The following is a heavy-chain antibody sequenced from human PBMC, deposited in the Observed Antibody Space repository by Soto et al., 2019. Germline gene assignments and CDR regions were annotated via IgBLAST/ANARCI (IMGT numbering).Heavy chain of an antibody. J-gene: IGHJ3*02. CDR2: ISGSGGST. V-gene: IGHV3-23*01. CDR1: GFTFSSYA. D-gene: IGHD3-16*02. CDR3: AKDSLWGSYRLSNDAFDI. Sequence: GGSLRLSCAASGFTFSSYAMSWVRQAPGKGLEWVSAISGSGGSTYYADSVKGRFTISRDNSKNTLYLQMDSLRAEDTAVYYCAKDSLWGSYRLSNDAFDIWGQGTMVTVSS.